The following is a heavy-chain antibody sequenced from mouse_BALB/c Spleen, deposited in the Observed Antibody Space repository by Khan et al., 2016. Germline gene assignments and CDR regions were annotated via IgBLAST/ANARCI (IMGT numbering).Heavy chain of an antibody. D-gene: IGHD2-4*01. CDR3: AISPYDYDVGFAY. CDR2: IDPANGNT. J-gene: IGHJ3*01. Sequence: VQLKQSGAELVKPGASVKLSCTASGFNIKDTYMHWVKQRPEQGLEWIGRIDPANGNTKYDPKFQGKATITADTSSNTAYLQLSSLTSEDTAVXYCAISPYDYDVGFAYWGQGTLVTVSA. V-gene: IGHV14-3*02. CDR1: GFNIKDTY.